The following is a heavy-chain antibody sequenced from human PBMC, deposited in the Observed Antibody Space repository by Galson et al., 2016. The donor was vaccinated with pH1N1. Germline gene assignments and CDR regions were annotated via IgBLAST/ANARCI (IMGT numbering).Heavy chain of an antibody. D-gene: IGHD1-26*01. V-gene: IGHV3-7*01. CDR1: GFIFSGYW. CDR3: ATADYYNSLY. CDR2: INQDGSRE. J-gene: IGHJ4*02. Sequence: SLRLSCAASGFIFSGYWMSWVRQAPRNALGWVAKINQDGSREYSVDTMKGRCTISRDKAENSLSLQMNSLTVEDTALYYCATADYYNSLYWGQGTLVTVSS.